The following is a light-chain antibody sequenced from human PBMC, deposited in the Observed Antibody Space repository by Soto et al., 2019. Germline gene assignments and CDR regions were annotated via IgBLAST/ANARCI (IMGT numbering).Light chain of an antibody. CDR3: QVWDSGSDHVV. CDR2: YDR. J-gene: IGLJ2*01. CDR1: DIGSKS. V-gene: IGLV3-21*04. Sequence: SYELTQPPSVSVAPGKTARITCGESDIGSKSVHWYLQKPGQAPVLVIYYDRHRPSGIPERFSGSNSGNTATLTISRVEAGDEADYYCQVWDSGSDHVVLGGGTKLTVL.